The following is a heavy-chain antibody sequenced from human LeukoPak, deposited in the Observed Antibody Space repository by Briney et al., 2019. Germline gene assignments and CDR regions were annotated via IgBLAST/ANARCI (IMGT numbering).Heavy chain of an antibody. J-gene: IGHJ4*02. CDR1: GYTFTSYY. V-gene: IGHV1-46*01. D-gene: IGHD3-22*01. CDR2: INPSGGST. Sequence: ASVKVSCKASGYTFTSYYMHWVRQAPGQGLEWMGIINPSGGSTSYAQKFQGRVTMTRDTSTSTVYMELSSLRSEDTAVYCCVYYDSSGYYYGTFDYWGQGTLVTVSS. CDR3: VYYDSSGYYYGTFDY.